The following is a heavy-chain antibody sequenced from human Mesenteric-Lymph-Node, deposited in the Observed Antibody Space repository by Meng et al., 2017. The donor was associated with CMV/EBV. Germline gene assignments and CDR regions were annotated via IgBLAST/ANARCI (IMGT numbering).Heavy chain of an antibody. D-gene: IGHD3-3*01. CDR3: AREQRVNYDFWSGYYKGVGYYGMDV. V-gene: IGHV4-4*02. CDR2: IYHSGST. J-gene: IGHJ6*02. CDR1: GGSISSSNW. Sequence: SETLSLTCAVSGGSISSSNWWSWVRQPPGKGLEWIGEIYHSGSTNYNPSLKSRVTISVDKSKNQFSLKLSSVTAADTAVYYCAREQRVNYDFWSGYYKGVGYYGMDVWGQGTTVTVSS.